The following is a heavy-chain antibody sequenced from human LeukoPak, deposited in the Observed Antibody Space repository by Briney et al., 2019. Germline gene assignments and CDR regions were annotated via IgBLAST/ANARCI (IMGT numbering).Heavy chain of an antibody. CDR3: TTDLLGFGELSDAFDI. CDR1: GFTFSNAW. V-gene: IGHV3-15*01. D-gene: IGHD3-10*01. Sequence: GGSLRLSCAASGFTFSNAWMSWVRQAPGKGLEWVGRIKSKTDGGTTDYAAPVKGRFTISRDDSKNTLYLQMNSLKTEDTAVYYCTTDLLGFGELSDAFDIWGQGTMVTVSS. CDR2: IKSKTDGGTT. J-gene: IGHJ3*02.